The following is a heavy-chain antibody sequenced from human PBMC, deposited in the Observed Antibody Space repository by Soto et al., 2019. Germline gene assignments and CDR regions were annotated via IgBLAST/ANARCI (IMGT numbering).Heavy chain of an antibody. Sequence: GGSLRLSCAASGFTFDDYATHWVRQVPGKGLEWVSGISWNGRSKAYAGSVEGRFTISRDSASNSLYLQMDSLRAEDTALYYCAKDGVSLAYFYYMDVWGKGTTVTVSS. CDR1: GFTFDDYA. J-gene: IGHJ6*03. CDR3: AKDGVSLAYFYYMDV. V-gene: IGHV3-9*01. CDR2: ISWNGRSK. D-gene: IGHD2-21*01.